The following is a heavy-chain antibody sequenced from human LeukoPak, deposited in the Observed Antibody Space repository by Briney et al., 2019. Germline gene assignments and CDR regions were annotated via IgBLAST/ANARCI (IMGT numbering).Heavy chain of an antibody. Sequence: GGSLRLSCAASGFTFSSYAMSWVRQAPGKGLEWVSAISGSGGSTYYADSVKGRFTISRDNSKNTLYLQMDSLRAEDTAVYYCAKDYGPLLASYYYYGMDVWGQGTTVTVSS. CDR1: GFTFSSYA. J-gene: IGHJ6*02. CDR2: ISGSGGST. CDR3: AKDYGPLLASYYYYGMDV. D-gene: IGHD1-26*01. V-gene: IGHV3-23*01.